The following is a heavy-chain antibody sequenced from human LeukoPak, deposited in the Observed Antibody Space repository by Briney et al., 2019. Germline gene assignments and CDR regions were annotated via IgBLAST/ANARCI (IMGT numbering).Heavy chain of an antibody. CDR1: GFSFSSYA. CDR2: FSSGGTT. J-gene: IGHJ4*02. D-gene: IGHD2-15*01. Sequence: PGGSLRLSCAASGFSFSSYAVNWVRQAPGKGLEWISAFSSGGTTYYADSVKARFTISRDNSRNTMYLQMSSLRVEDTAIYYCAKDRDSLLMRAGFDYWGQGTLVTVSS. CDR3: AKDRDSLLMRAGFDY. V-gene: IGHV3-23*01.